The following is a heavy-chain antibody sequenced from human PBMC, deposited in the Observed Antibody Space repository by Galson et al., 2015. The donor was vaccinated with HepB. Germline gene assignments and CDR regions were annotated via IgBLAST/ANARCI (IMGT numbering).Heavy chain of an antibody. Sequence: QSGAEVKKPGESLKISCKGSGYSFTSYWIGWVRQMPGKGLEWMGIIYPGDSAIRYSPSFQGQVTISADKSISTAYLQWSSLKASDTAIYYCAMSDSSALGAFDIWGQGTMVTVSS. CDR3: AMSDSSALGAFDI. D-gene: IGHD3-22*01. CDR2: IYPGDSAI. CDR1: GYSFTSYW. V-gene: IGHV5-51*01. J-gene: IGHJ3*02.